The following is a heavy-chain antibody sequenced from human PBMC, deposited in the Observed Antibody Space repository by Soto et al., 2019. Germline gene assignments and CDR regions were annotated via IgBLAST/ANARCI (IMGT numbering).Heavy chain of an antibody. CDR3: XRXQGYCINTGGYRHYAMDV. Sequence: SETLSLTCTVSGDSISTNSYSWGWIRQPPGQVLEWIVLFYYSGSTHYNPSLKSRLTLSFDTSNNQFSLKLSSVTASDTSVYYXXRXQGYCINTGGYRHYAMDVWGQGNRVTSP. CDR1: GDSISTNSYS. D-gene: IGHD2-2*01. J-gene: IGHJ6*02. CDR2: FYYSGST. V-gene: IGHV4-39*01.